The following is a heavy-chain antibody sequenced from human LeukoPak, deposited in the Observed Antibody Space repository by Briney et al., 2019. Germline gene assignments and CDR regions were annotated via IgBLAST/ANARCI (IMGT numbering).Heavy chain of an antibody. CDR1: GGSISSSSYY. V-gene: IGHV4-39*01. CDR3: ARTLGGWYSSGPKYYFDY. CDR2: VYYSGST. Sequence: PSETLSLTCTVSGGSISSSSYYWGWIRQPPGKGLEWIGSVYYSGSTYYNPSLKSRVTISVDTSKNQFSLKLSSVTAADTAVYYCARTLGGWYSSGPKYYFDYWGQGTLVTVSS. D-gene: IGHD6-19*01. J-gene: IGHJ4*02.